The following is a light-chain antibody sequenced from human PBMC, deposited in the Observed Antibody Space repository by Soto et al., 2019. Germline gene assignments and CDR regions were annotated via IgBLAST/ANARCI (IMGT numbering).Light chain of an antibody. CDR1: SSDVGGYNY. Sequence: QSALTQPASVSGSPGQSITISCTGTSSDVGGYNYVSWYQQHPGKAPKLIIYEVSNRPSGVSNRFSGSKSGNTASLTISGLQAEDEADYYCSSYTGESTGVFGTGTKLTVL. J-gene: IGLJ1*01. V-gene: IGLV2-14*01. CDR2: EVS. CDR3: SSYTGESTGV.